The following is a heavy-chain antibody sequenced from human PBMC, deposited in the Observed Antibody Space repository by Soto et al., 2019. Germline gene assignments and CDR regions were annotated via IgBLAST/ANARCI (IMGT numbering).Heavy chain of an antibody. Sequence: AASVKVSCKASGYTFTSYGISWVRQAPGQGLEWMGWISAYNGNTNYAQKLQGRVTMTTDTSTSTAYMELRSLRSDDTAVYYCAREGLHGSPPNYGYAFDIWGQGTMVTVSS. D-gene: IGHD3-10*01. V-gene: IGHV1-18*04. CDR3: AREGLHGSPPNYGYAFDI. CDR1: GYTFTSYG. J-gene: IGHJ3*02. CDR2: ISAYNGNT.